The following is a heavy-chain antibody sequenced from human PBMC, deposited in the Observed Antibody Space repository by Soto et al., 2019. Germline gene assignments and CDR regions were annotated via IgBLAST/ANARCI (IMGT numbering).Heavy chain of an antibody. CDR3: AGGTGWLSDS. J-gene: IGHJ4*02. CDR2: IKQDGSEK. Sequence: EAHLVEAGGGLVQPGGSLRLSCAASGVNFNTYWMSWVRQAPGKGLEWVAIIKQDGSEKLYVDSLEGRFTISRDNAKKSLYLQMDSLRVDDTAVYYCAGGTGWLSDSWGQGTLVIVSS. CDR1: GVNFNTYW. D-gene: IGHD3-9*01. V-gene: IGHV3-7*05.